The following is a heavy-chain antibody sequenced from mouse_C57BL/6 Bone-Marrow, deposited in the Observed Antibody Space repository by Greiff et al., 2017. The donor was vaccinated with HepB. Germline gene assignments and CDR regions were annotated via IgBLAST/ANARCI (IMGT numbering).Heavy chain of an antibody. J-gene: IGHJ3*01. V-gene: IGHV1-80*01. CDR1: GYAFSSYW. CDR2: IYPGDGDT. Sequence: VQLQQSGAELVKPGASVKISCKASGYAFSSYWMNWVKQRPGKGLEWIGQIYPGDGDTNYNGKFKGKATLTADKSSSTAYIQLSSLTSEDSAVYFCARSEWLRRPFAYWGQGTLVTVSA. D-gene: IGHD2-2*01. CDR3: ARSEWLRRPFAY.